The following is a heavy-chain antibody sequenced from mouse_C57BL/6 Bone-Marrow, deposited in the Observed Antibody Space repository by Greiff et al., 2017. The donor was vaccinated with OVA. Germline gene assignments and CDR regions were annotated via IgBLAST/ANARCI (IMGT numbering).Heavy chain of an antibody. D-gene: IGHD3-1*01. J-gene: IGHJ2*01. CDR3: ARGGGLYHEGVDY. Sequence: QVQLQQPGAELVRPGTSVKLSCKASGYTFTSYWMHWVKQRPGQGLEWIGVIDPSDSYTNYNQKFKGKATLTVDTSSSTAYMQLSSLTSEESAVYDGARGGGLYHEGVDYWGQGTTLTVSS. V-gene: IGHV1-59*01. CDR2: IDPSDSYT. CDR1: GYTFTSYW.